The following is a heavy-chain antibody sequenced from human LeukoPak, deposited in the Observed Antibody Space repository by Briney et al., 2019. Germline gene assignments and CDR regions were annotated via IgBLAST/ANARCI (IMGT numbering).Heavy chain of an antibody. V-gene: IGHV4-59*01. Sequence: SDTLSLTCLVSGGSMKRSYWTWLRQAPGKGREWIGNIDDSGNTTYSPSLKSRVPISLDTSKNQFSLRVTSVTAADRALYFCARDSSPAALPYRDAGGKGTTVTVSS. CDR2: IDDSGNT. D-gene: IGHD2-2*01. CDR1: GGSMKRSY. J-gene: IGHJ6*03. CDR3: ARDSSPAALPYRDA.